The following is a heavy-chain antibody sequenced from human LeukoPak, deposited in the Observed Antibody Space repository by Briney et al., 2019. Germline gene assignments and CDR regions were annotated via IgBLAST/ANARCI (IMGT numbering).Heavy chain of an antibody. V-gene: IGHV3-21*01. D-gene: IGHD6-13*01. CDR3: ARVSTAVSLAIDS. J-gene: IGHJ4*02. CDR1: GFTFSNYN. Sequence: GGSLRLSCAASGFTFSNYNMNWVRQAPGKGLEWVSCISTRSTYIYYADSVKGRFTISRDNAKNSLYLQMNSLRADDTAVYYCARVSTAVSLAIDSWGQGTLVTVST. CDR2: ISTRSTYI.